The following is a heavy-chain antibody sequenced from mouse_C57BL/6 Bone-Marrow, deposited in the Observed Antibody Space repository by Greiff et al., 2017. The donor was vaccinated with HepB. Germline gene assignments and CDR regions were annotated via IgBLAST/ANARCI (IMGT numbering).Heavy chain of an antibody. CDR2: IDPSDSET. CDR3: ARRVPLSYAMDY. D-gene: IGHD6-5*01. J-gene: IGHJ4*01. V-gene: IGHV1-52*01. Sequence: QVQLQQPGAELVRPGSSVKLSCKASGYTFTSYWMHWVKQRPIQGLEWIGNIDPSDSETHYNQKFKDKATLTVDKSSSTADMQLSSLTSEDSAVYYCARRVPLSYAMDYWGQGTAVTVSS. CDR1: GYTFTSYW.